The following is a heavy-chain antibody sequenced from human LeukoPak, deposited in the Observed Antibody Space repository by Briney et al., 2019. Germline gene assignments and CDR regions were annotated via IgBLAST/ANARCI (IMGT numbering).Heavy chain of an antibody. CDR1: GFTFSSYA. D-gene: IGHD3-22*01. CDR2: ISYDGSNK. CDR3: ARGGGSYYYDSSAD. V-gene: IGHV3-30-3*01. Sequence: PGGSLRLSCAASGFTFSSYAMHWVRQAPGKGLEWVAVISYDGSNKYYADSVKGRFTISRDNSKNTLYLQMNSLRAEDTAVYYCARGGGSYYYDSSADWGQGTLVTVSS. J-gene: IGHJ4*02.